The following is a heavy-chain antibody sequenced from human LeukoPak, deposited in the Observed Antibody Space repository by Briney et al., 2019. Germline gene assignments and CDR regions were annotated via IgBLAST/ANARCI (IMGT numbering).Heavy chain of an antibody. CDR3: AKDRRTISDHYYFYYMDV. V-gene: IGHV1-2*02. CDR1: GYTFNAYY. D-gene: IGHD1-14*01. Sequence: GASVKVSCKASGYTFNAYYMHWVRQAPGQGLEWMGWINPDSGGTNYAQKSQGRVTLTRDTSTSTTHMELSRLRTDDTAVYFCAKDRRTISDHYYFYYMDVWGKGTTVTVSS. CDR2: INPDSGGT. J-gene: IGHJ6*03.